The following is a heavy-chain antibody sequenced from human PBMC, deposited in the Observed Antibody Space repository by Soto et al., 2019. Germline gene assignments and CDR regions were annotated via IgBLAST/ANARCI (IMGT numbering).Heavy chain of an antibody. J-gene: IGHJ6*02. V-gene: IGHV3-15*07. CDR3: TTVSVEGI. CDR2: IKTSAGGGAT. Sequence: EVQLVESAGGLVKPGGSLRLSCVASGFSFNEAWMNWVRQAPGEGLEWVGRIKTSAGGGATDYAAPVQGRFTISRDDSKNALYLHMNSLTTEDTAIYYCTTVSVEGIWGQGTTVTVSS. CDR1: GFSFNEAW. D-gene: IGHD2-15*01.